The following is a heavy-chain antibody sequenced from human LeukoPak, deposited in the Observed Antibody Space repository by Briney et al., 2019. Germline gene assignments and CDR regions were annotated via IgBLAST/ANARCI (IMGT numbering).Heavy chain of an antibody. Sequence: PSETLSPTCAVYGGSFSGYYWSWIRQPPGKGLEWIGETNHSGSTNYNPSLKSRVTISVDTSKNQFSLKLSSVTAADTAVYYCARDYYDSSGYYSFDYWGQGTLVTVSS. D-gene: IGHD3-22*01. V-gene: IGHV4-34*01. CDR1: GGSFSGYY. J-gene: IGHJ4*02. CDR3: ARDYYDSSGYYSFDY. CDR2: TNHSGST.